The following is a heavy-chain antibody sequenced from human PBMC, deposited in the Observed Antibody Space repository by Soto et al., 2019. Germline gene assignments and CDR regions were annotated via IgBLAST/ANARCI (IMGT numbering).Heavy chain of an antibody. V-gene: IGHV4-34*01. CDR3: ANSIYSGYDLPSYFDY. CDR1: GGSFSGFY. Sequence: PXATLSLTFAVYGGSFSGFYWSWIRQPPGKGLEWIGEINHSVSTNYNPSLNSRVTMSLATSKNQFSLKLSSVTAADTAVYYCANSIYSGYDLPSYFDYWGQGTLVTVSS. CDR2: INHSVST. D-gene: IGHD5-12*01. J-gene: IGHJ4*02.